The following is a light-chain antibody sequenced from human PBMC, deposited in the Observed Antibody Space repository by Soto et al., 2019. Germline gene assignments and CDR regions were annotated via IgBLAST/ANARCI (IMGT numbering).Light chain of an antibody. CDR3: DPYT. CDR2: KAS. CDR1: QSISSW. V-gene: IGKV1-5*03. Sequence: DIQMTQSPSTLSASVGDRVTITCRASQSISSWLAWYQQKPGKAPKLLIYKASSLESGVPSRFSGSGSGTEFTLTISSLQPDDFATYYSDPYTFGPGTKLEIK. J-gene: IGKJ2*01.